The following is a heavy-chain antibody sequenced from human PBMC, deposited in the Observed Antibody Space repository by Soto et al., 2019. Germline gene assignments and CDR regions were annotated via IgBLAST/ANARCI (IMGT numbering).Heavy chain of an antibody. J-gene: IGHJ3*02. CDR3: GRSRITMVRGVIPRGAFDI. CDR1: GGSFSGYY. Sequence: SETLSLTCAVYGGSFSGYYWSWIRQPPGKGLEWIGEINHSGSTNYNPSLKSRVTISVDTSKNQFSLKLSSVTAADTAVYYCGRSRITMVRGVIPRGAFDIWGQGTMVTVSS. V-gene: IGHV4-34*01. CDR2: INHSGST. D-gene: IGHD3-10*01.